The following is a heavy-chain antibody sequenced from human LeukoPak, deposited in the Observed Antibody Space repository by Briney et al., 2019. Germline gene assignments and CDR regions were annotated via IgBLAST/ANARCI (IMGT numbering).Heavy chain of an antibody. CDR1: GLTASSNY. J-gene: IGHJ2*01. V-gene: IGHV3-66*01. CDR3: ARARFGGTANWYFDL. CDR2: IYSGGST. D-gene: IGHD1-26*01. Sequence: PRGSLSLSCAASGLTASSNYMSCVRQGPGEGLGRGSVIYSGGSTYYADSVKGRFTISRDNSKNTLYLQMNNLRAEDTAVYYCARARFGGTANWYFDLWGRGTLVTVSS.